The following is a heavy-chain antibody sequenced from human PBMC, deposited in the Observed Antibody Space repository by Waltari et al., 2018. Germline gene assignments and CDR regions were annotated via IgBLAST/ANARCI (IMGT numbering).Heavy chain of an antibody. D-gene: IGHD2-21*01. CDR1: GSTFSDYR. V-gene: IGHV3-21*01. J-gene: IGHJ4*01. CDR3: ARVIVYSDSPVCDF. Sequence: EVPLVESGGGLVNPGGSLRLPCPASGSTFSDYRMTWVGQAPGKGLEWVSSISSADYSLDADSMKGRFIISRDNAKNSLYLQMNGLRGEDTAVYYCARVIVYSDSPVCDFWGQGTLVIVSS. CDR2: ISSADYS.